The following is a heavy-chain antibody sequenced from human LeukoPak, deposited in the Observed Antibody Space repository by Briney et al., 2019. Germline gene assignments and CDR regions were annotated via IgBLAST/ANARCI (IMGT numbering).Heavy chain of an antibody. J-gene: IGHJ5*02. CDR1: GFTFTSYS. D-gene: IGHD3-10*01. V-gene: IGHV3-23*01. Sequence: GGSLRLSCAASGFTFTSYSMNWVRQAPGKGLEWVSTISGGGGSTYYADSVKGRFTISRDNSKNTLYLQVNSLRAEDTAVYYCAKLPSFSGSYNWFDPWGQGTLVTVSS. CDR3: AKLPSFSGSYNWFDP. CDR2: ISGGGGST.